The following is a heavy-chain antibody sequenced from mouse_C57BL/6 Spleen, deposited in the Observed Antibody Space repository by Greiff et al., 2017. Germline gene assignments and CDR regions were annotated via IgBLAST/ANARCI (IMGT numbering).Heavy chain of an antibody. D-gene: IGHD1-1*01. V-gene: IGHV5-4*03. J-gene: IGHJ1*03. CDR2: ISDGGSYT. Sequence: DVMLVESGGGLVKPGGSLKLSCAASGFTFSSYAMSWVRQTPEKRLEWVATISDGGSYTYYPDNVKGRFTISRDNAKNNLYLQMSHLKSEDTAMYYCARGLTTVVAHWYFDVWGTGTTVTVSS. CDR3: ARGLTTVVAHWYFDV. CDR1: GFTFSSYA.